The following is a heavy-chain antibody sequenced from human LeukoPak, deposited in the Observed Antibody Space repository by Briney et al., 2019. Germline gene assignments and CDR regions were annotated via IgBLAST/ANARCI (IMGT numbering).Heavy chain of an antibody. D-gene: IGHD3-22*01. J-gene: IGHJ4*02. CDR2: INHSGST. CDR3: ASGYDSSGPIDY. Sequence: SETLSLTCAVFGVSFSGYYWSWIRQPPGKGLEWIGEINHSGSTNYNPSLKSRVTISVDTSKNQFSLKLSSVTAADTAVYYCASGYDSSGPIDYWGQGTLVTVSS. V-gene: IGHV4-34*01. CDR1: GVSFSGYY.